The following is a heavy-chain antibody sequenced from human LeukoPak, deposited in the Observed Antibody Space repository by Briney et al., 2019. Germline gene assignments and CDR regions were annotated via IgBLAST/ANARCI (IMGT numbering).Heavy chain of an antibody. V-gene: IGHV1-2*02. CDR2: INPNRGGT. J-gene: IGHJ5*02. Sequence: ASVKVSCKASGYTFTGYYMHWVRQAPGQGLEWMGWINPNRGGTNYAQTCQGRVTMTRDTSISPAYMELSRLRSDGTAVYYCARDGGSWFGELLFSEYNWFDPWGQGTLVTVSS. CDR3: ARDGGSWFGELLFSEYNWFDP. CDR1: GYTFTGYY. D-gene: IGHD3-10*01.